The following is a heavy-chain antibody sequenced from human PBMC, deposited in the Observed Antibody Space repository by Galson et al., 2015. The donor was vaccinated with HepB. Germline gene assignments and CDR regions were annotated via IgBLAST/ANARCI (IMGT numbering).Heavy chain of an antibody. D-gene: IGHD6-19*01. J-gene: IGHJ4*02. CDR2: ISSNGGST. V-gene: IGHV3-64D*06. CDR3: VKDWLVLPSFDY. Sequence: SLRLSCAASGFTFSSYSMNWVRQAPGKGLEYVSAISSNGGSTYYADSVKGRFTISRDNSKNTLYLQMSSLRAEDTAVYYCVKDWLVLPSFDYWGQGTLVTVSS. CDR1: GFTFSSYS.